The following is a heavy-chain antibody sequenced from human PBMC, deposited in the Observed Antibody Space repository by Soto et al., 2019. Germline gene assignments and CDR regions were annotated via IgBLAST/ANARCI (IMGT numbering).Heavy chain of an antibody. D-gene: IGHD3-22*01. CDR1: GFTFSSYA. V-gene: IGHV3-23*01. Sequence: GGSLRLSCAASGFTFSSYAMSWVRQAPGKGLEWVSAISGSGGSTYYADSVKGRFTISRDNSKNTLDLQMNSLRAEDTAVYYCAKDSPLYYYDSTGEYDVPSGRHYYFDDWSKGTPVPVDS. CDR2: ISGSGGST. CDR3: AKDSPLYYYDSTGEYDVPSGRHYYFDD. J-gene: IGHJ4*02.